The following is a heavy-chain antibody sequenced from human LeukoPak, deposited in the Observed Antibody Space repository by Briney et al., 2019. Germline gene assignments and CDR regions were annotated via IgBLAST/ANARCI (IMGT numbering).Heavy chain of an antibody. V-gene: IGHV3-7*01. J-gene: IGHJ4*02. D-gene: IGHD6-19*01. CDR3: ARADSSGWKYYFDD. CDR1: GFTFSSYW. CDR2: IKQDGSEK. Sequence: GGSLRLSCAASGFTFSSYWMSWVRQAPGKGLEWVANIKQDGSEKYYVDSVKGRFTISRDNAKNSLYLQMNSLRAKDTAVYYWARADSSGWKYYFDDGGQGSLVTVSS.